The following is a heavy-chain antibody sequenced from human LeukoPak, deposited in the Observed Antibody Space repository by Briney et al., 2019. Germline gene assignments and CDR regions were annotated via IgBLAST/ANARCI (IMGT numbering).Heavy chain of an antibody. Sequence: PGGSLRLSCAASVFTFSTYNMNWVRQAPGKGLEWVSSITSSRYTFYADSVKGRFTISRDNSKNTLYLQMNSLRAEDTAVYYCAKDQLWFGESYYYYMDVWGKGTTVTISS. D-gene: IGHD3-10*01. CDR1: VFTFSTYN. CDR2: ITSSRYT. J-gene: IGHJ6*03. V-gene: IGHV3-21*01. CDR3: AKDQLWFGESYYYYMDV.